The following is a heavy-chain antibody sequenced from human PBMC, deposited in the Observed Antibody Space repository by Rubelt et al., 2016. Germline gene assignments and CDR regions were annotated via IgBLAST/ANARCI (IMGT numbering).Heavy chain of an antibody. D-gene: IGHD2-2*01. J-gene: IGHJ6*02. CDR2: IYYSGST. CDR3: ARDIVVVPGIYGMDV. Sequence: QHPGKGLEWIGYIYYSGSTHYNPSLKSRVTMSVDTSKNQFSLRLSSVTAADTAVYYCARDIVVVPGIYGMDVWGQGTTVTVSS. V-gene: IGHV4-31*02.